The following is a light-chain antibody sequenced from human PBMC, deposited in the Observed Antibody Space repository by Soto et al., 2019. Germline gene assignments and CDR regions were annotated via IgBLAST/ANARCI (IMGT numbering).Light chain of an antibody. CDR3: QQYGSSRT. Sequence: DIVVTQSPATLSASPGERVTLSCRASQFVSSRLAWYQRRPGQVPRLLIYDTSTRAPGIPDRFSGSGSGTDFTLTISRLEPEDFAVYYCQQYGSSRTFGQGTKVDIK. V-gene: IGKV3-20*01. CDR2: DTS. CDR1: QFVSSR. J-gene: IGKJ1*01.